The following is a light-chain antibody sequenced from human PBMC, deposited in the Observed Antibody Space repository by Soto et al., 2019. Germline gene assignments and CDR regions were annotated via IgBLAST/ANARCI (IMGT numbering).Light chain of an antibody. Sequence: DIQMTQSPSTLSASVGDRVTITCRASQSISSWLAWYQQKPGKAPKLLIYKASSLESGVPSRFSGSGSGTEFTLTISSLQADDFATYYCQQYNDLSTFGGGTKVDIK. V-gene: IGKV1-5*03. CDR3: QQYNDLST. CDR1: QSISSW. J-gene: IGKJ4*01. CDR2: KAS.